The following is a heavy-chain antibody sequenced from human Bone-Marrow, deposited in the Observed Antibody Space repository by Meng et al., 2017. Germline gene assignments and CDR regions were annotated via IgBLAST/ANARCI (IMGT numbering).Heavy chain of an antibody. Sequence: GGSLRLSCAASGFTLSSYVMHWVRQAPGKGLEWVTLISYDGSNGYYADSVKGRFTISRDNSKNTLYLQMNNLRDEDTAVYYCAREISMSVTAYYYGMDVWGQGTTVTVSS. CDR2: ISYDGSNG. D-gene: IGHD3-9*01. J-gene: IGHJ6*02. CDR3: AREISMSVTAYYYGMDV. V-gene: IGHV3-30*03. CDR1: GFTLSSYV.